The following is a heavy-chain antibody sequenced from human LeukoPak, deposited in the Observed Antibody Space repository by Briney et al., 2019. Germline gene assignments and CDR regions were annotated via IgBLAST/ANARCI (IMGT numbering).Heavy chain of an antibody. Sequence: PSETLSLTCAVYGGSFSGYYWSWIRQPPGKGLEWIGEINHSGSTNYNPSLKSRVTISVDTSKNQFSLKLSSVTAADTAVYYCASHGAEKRTPYYYYGMDVWGQGTTVTVSS. J-gene: IGHJ6*02. D-gene: IGHD1/OR15-1a*01. CDR3: ASHGAEKRTPYYYYGMDV. V-gene: IGHV4-34*01. CDR2: INHSGST. CDR1: GGSFSGYY.